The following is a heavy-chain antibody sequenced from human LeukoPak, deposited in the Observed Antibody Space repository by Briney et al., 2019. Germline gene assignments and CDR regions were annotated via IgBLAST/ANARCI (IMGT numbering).Heavy chain of an antibody. CDR1: DVSFSGYY. CDR2: INHSGST. Sequence: PSETLSLTCAVYDVSFSGYYWSWIRQPPGKGLEWIGEINHSGSTNYNPSLKSRVTISVDTSKNQFSLKLSSVTAADTAVYYCARGLIFRSSSGAHYWGQGTLVSVSS. CDR3: ARGLIFRSSSGAHY. J-gene: IGHJ4*02. V-gene: IGHV4-34*01. D-gene: IGHD6-6*01.